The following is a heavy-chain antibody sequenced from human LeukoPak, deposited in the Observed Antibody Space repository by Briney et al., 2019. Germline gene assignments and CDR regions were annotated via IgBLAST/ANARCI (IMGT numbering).Heavy chain of an antibody. CDR3: ARPYSSSWGYFDY. V-gene: IGHV3-30*02. D-gene: IGHD6-13*01. J-gene: IGHJ4*02. CDR2: IRYHGNDK. Sequence: PGGSLRLSCAASGFTFSSYGMQWVRQAPGQGLEWVAFIRYHGNDKYYADSVKGRFTISRDNSKNTLFLQMNSLRAEDTAVYYCARPYSSSWGYFDYWGQGTLVTVSS. CDR1: GFTFSSYG.